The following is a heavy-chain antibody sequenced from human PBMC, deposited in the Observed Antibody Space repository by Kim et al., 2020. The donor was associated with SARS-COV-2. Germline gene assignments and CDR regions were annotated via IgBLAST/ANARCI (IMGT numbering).Heavy chain of an antibody. Sequence: ASVKVSCKASGYTFTSYGISWVRQAPGQGLEWMGWITAYNGNTNYAQKLQGRVTMTTDTSTSTAYMELRSLRSDDTAVYYCAIKSDCSGGSCYFPLDYWGQGTLVTVSS. D-gene: IGHD2-15*01. J-gene: IGHJ4*02. CDR2: ITAYNGNT. CDR3: AIKSDCSGGSCYFPLDY. V-gene: IGHV1-18*01. CDR1: GYTFTSYG.